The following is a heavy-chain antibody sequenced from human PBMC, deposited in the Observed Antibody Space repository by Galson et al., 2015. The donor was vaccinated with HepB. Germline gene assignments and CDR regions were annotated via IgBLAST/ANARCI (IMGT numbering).Heavy chain of an antibody. CDR2: IYTSGST. CDR3: ARAVPVTTVVTPWYFDL. Sequence: TCTVSGGSISSGSYYWSWIRQPAGKGLERIGRIYTSGSTNYNPSLKSRVTMSVDTSKNQFSLKLSSVTAADTAVYYCARAVPVTTVVTPWYFDLWGRGTLVTVSS. CDR1: GGSISSGSYY. V-gene: IGHV4-61*02. D-gene: IGHD4-23*01. J-gene: IGHJ2*01.